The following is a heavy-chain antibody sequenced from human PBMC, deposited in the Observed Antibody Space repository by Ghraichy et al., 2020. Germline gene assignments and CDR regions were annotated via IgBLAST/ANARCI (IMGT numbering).Heavy chain of an antibody. CDR1: GFTFSSYA. J-gene: IGHJ4*02. CDR2: ISYDGSNK. CDR3: ARDPSVYYDFWSGYPDY. Sequence: GGSLRLSCAASGFTFSSYAMHWVRQAPGKGLEWVAVISYDGSNKYYADSVKGRFTISRDNSKNTLYLQMNSLRAEDTAVYYCARDPSVYYDFWSGYPDYWGQGTLVTVSS. D-gene: IGHD3-3*01. V-gene: IGHV3-30*04.